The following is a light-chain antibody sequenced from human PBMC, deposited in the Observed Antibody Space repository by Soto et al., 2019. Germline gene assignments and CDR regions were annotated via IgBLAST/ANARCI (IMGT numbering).Light chain of an antibody. CDR3: SSYTSSSTVV. CDR2: EVS. Sequence: QSALTQPASVSGSPGQSITISCTGTSSDVGGYNYVSWYQQHPGKAPKLMIYEVSNRPSGVSNRFSGSKSGNTASLTISGLQAEEGADYYCSSYTSSSTVVFGGGTKRTVL. V-gene: IGLV2-14*01. CDR1: SSDVGGYNY. J-gene: IGLJ2*01.